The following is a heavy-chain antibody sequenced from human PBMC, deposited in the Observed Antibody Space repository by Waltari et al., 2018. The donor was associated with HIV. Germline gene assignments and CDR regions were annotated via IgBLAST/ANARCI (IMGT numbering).Heavy chain of an antibody. J-gene: IGHJ5*02. D-gene: IGHD2-2*02. CDR1: GYTFTSYG. CDR2: ISAYNGNT. CDR3: ARVDYCSSTSCYTPGANWFDP. Sequence: QVQLVQSGAEVKKPGASVKVSCKASGYTFTSYGISWVRQGPVQGLAWMGWISAYNGNTNDAQKLQGRVTMTTDTSTSTAYMELRSLRSDDTAVYYCARVDYCSSTSCYTPGANWFDPWGQGTLVTVSS. V-gene: IGHV1-18*01.